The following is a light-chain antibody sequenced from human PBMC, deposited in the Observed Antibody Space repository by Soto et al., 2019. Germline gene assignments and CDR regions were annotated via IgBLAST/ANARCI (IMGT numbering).Light chain of an antibody. Sequence: QSVLTQPPSVSAAPGQKVTISCSGSSSNIGAGYDVHWYQQLPGTAPKLLIYGNSNRPSGVPDRFSGSKSGTSASLAITGLQAEDEADYYCQSYDSSLSGSVFGPGTKVTVL. V-gene: IGLV1-40*01. CDR1: SSNIGAGYD. CDR2: GNS. J-gene: IGLJ1*01. CDR3: QSYDSSLSGSV.